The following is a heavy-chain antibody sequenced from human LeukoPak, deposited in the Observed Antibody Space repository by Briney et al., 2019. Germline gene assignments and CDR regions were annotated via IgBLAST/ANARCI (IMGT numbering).Heavy chain of an antibody. V-gene: IGHV3-30*02. D-gene: IGHD2-2*01. Sequence: GGSLRLSCAASGFTFSSYGMHWVRQAPGKGLEWVAFIRYDGSNKYYADSVKGRFTISRDNSKNTLYLQMNSLRAEDTAVYYCARGEVDAIDYWGQGTLVTVSS. CDR2: IRYDGSNK. CDR1: GFTFSSYG. CDR3: ARGEVDAIDY. J-gene: IGHJ4*02.